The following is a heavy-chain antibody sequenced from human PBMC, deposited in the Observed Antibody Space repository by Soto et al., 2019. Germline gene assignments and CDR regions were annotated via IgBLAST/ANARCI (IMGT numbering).Heavy chain of an antibody. Sequence: GASVKVSFKAPGGTLSSYAISWVRQAPGQGLVWMGGIIPHFGTANYAQKVQGRVTITADESTSTAYMELSSLRSEYTAVYYCARTSSSSWYEGNWFDPWGQGTLVTVSS. J-gene: IGHJ5*02. CDR3: ARTSSSSWYEGNWFDP. V-gene: IGHV1-69*13. CDR1: GGTLSSYA. CDR2: IIPHFGTA. D-gene: IGHD6-13*01.